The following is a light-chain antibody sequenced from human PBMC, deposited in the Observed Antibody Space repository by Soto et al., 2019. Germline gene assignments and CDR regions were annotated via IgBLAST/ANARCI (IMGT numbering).Light chain of an antibody. CDR2: AAS. J-gene: IGKJ2*01. CDR1: QAIRND. V-gene: IGKV1-6*01. CDR3: LQDYNYPYT. Sequence: AIPMTQSPSSLSASVGDRVTITCRASQAIRNDLAWYQQKPGKAPKLLIYAASILQSGVSSRFSGSGSGTAFTLTISSLQPEDFATYYCLQDYNYPYTFGQGTKLEIK.